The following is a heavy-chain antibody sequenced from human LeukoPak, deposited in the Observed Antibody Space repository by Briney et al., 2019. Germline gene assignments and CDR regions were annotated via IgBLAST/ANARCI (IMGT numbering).Heavy chain of an antibody. CDR3: ARDLLPPRTALIAAAGTGY. D-gene: IGHD6-13*01. V-gene: IGHV1-18*01. CDR1: GYTFPGSG. J-gene: IGHJ4*02. CDR2: ISAYNGNT. Sequence: ASVKVSCKAPGYTFPGSGLSWGPQAPGQGLEWMGWISAYNGNTNYAQKLQGRVTMTTDTSTSTAYMELRSLRSDDTAVYYCARDLLPPRTALIAAAGTGYWGQGTLVTVSS.